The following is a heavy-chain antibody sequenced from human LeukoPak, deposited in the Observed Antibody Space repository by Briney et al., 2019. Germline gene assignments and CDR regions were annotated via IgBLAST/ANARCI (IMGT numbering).Heavy chain of an antibody. J-gene: IGHJ5*02. CDR1: GHTFTTYY. CDR2: INPSGDGT. CDR3: AKETPNTGWFDP. V-gene: IGHV1-46*01. Sequence: GASVKVSCKASGHTFTTYYVQLVRQAPGQGLEWMGVINPSGDGTNYPQRFQGRVTLTRDTSTSTVYMELSSLRSEDTAIYYCAKETPNTGWFDPWGQGTLVTVSS. D-gene: IGHD1-14*01.